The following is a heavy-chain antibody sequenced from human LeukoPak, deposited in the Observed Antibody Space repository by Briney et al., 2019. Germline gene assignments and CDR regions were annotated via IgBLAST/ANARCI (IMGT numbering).Heavy chain of an antibody. V-gene: IGHV3-74*01. CDR2: INSDGSST. Sequence: GGSLKLSCAASGFTFSSYWMHWVRQAPGKGLVWVSRINSDGSSTSYADSVKGRFTISRDNAKNTLYLQMNSLRAEDTAVYYCARDSVVVIKGGFDAFDIWGQGTMVTVSS. CDR1: GFTFSSYW. J-gene: IGHJ3*02. D-gene: IGHD3-22*01. CDR3: ARDSVVVIKGGFDAFDI.